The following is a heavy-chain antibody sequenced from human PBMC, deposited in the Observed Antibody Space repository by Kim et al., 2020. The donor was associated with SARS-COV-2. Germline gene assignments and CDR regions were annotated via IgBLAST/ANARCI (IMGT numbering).Heavy chain of an antibody. Sequence: SETLSLTCTVSGGSISSGGYYWSWIRQHPGKGLEWIGYIYYSGSTYYNPSLKSRVTISVDTSKNQFSLKLSSVTAADTAVYYCARTYSSSRSPLENWFDPWGQGTLVTVSS. CDR3: ARTYSSSRSPLENWFDP. V-gene: IGHV4-31*03. J-gene: IGHJ5*02. CDR1: GGSISSGGYY. D-gene: IGHD6-13*01. CDR2: IYYSGST.